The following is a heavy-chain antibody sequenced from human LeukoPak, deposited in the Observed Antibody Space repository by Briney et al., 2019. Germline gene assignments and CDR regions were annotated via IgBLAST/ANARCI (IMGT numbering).Heavy chain of an antibody. CDR2: ISSSSSYT. CDR1: GFTFSDYY. D-gene: IGHD2-21*02. J-gene: IGHJ4*02. Sequence: PGGSLRLPCAASGFTFSDYYMSWIRQAPGKGLEWVSYISSSSSYTNYADSVKGRFTISRDNAKNSLYLQMNSLRAEDTAVYYCARAVVVTALKYFDYWGQGTLVTVSS. CDR3: ARAVVVTALKYFDY. V-gene: IGHV3-11*06.